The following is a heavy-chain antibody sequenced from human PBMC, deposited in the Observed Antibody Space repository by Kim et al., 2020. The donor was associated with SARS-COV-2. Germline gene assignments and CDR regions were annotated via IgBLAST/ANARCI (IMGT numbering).Heavy chain of an antibody. CDR1: GYPFTAYY. CDR3: ARVDFQHYFDN. V-gene: IGHV1-2*02. J-gene: IGHJ4*02. Sequence: ASVKVSCKASGYPFTAYYLHWVQQAPGQGPEWMGWINPNTGATAYAQKFQGRVTMTTDTSISTVYMDLSGLRYDDTAVYYCARVDFQHYFDNWGQGTQVTVSS. CDR2: INPNTGAT. D-gene: IGHD3-3*01.